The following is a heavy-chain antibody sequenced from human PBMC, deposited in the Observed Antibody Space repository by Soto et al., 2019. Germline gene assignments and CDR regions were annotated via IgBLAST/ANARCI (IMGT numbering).Heavy chain of an antibody. CDR3: ARGVPFGHYSMDV. V-gene: IGHV4-34*01. CDR2: IKHSGST. D-gene: IGHD3-3*01. J-gene: IGHJ6*02. Sequence: SATLSLTCAVYEGSFNGFHWTWIRRPPGKGLEWIGEIKHSGSTNYNPSLTRRVTVSVDTSKNQFSLKLNSVTAADTAVYYCARGVPFGHYSMDVWGQGTTVTVSS. CDR1: EGSFNGFH.